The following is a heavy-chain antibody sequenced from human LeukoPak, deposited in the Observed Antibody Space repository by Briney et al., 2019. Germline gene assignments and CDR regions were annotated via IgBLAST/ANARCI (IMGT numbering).Heavy chain of an antibody. CDR3: ARDYCSGGSCYPNWFDP. CDR1: GFTFSSYE. V-gene: IGHV3-48*03. D-gene: IGHD2-15*01. J-gene: IGHJ5*02. Sequence: GGSLRLSCAASGFTFSSYEMNWVRRAPGKGLEWVSYISCSGSTIYYADSVKGRFTISRDNAKNSLYLQMNSLRAEDTAVYYCARDYCSGGSCYPNWFDPWGQGTLVTVSS. CDR2: ISCSGSTI.